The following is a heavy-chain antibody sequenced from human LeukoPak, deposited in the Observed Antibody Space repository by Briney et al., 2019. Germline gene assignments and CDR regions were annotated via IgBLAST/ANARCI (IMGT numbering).Heavy chain of an antibody. CDR1: GFTFSSYA. Sequence: GGSLRLSCAASGFTFSSYAMSWVRQAPGKGLEWVSAISGSGGTTYYADSVKGRFTISRDNSKNTLYLQMNSLRAEDTAVYYCAKKGEYCSGGSCPYYFDYWGQGTLVTVSS. D-gene: IGHD2-15*01. J-gene: IGHJ4*02. CDR3: AKKGEYCSGGSCPYYFDY. CDR2: ISGSGGTT. V-gene: IGHV3-23*01.